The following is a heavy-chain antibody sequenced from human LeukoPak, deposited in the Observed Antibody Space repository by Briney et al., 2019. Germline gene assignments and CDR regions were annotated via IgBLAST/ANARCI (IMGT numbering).Heavy chain of an antibody. J-gene: IGHJ4*02. CDR2: TYYRSKWYN. V-gene: IGHV6-1*01. D-gene: IGHD3-10*01. CDR1: GDSVSSNSAA. CDR3: AREYITMVRGVIRYFDY. Sequence: PSQTLSLTCAISGDSVSSNSAAWNWIRQSPSRGLEWLGRTYYRSKWYNDYAVSVKSRITIHPDTSKNQFSLQLNSVTPEDTAVYYCAREYITMVRGVIRYFDYWGQGTLVSVSS.